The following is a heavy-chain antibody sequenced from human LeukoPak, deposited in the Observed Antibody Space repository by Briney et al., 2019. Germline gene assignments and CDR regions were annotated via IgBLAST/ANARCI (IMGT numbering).Heavy chain of an antibody. CDR1: GGSISSGGYY. J-gene: IGHJ4*02. CDR3: ARGYCSSTSCSTFDY. CDR2: IYYSGST. D-gene: IGHD2-2*01. Sequence: PSETLSLTCTVSGGSISSGGYYWSWIRQHPGKGLEWIGYIYYSGSTYYNPSLKSRVTISVDTSKNQFSLKLSSATAADTAVYYCARGYCSSTSCSTFDYWGQGTLVTVSS. V-gene: IGHV4-31*03.